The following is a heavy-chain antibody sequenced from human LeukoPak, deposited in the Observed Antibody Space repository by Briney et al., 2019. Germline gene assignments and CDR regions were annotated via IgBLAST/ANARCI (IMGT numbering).Heavy chain of an antibody. Sequence: GASVKVSCKASGGTFSSYAISWVRQAPGQGLEWMGGIIPIFGTANYAQKFQGRVTITADESTSTAYMEPSSLRSEDTAVYYCARDYYGSGMEVMYYGMDVWGQGTTVTVSS. V-gene: IGHV1-69*13. J-gene: IGHJ6*02. CDR1: GGTFSSYA. CDR3: ARDYYGSGMEVMYYGMDV. D-gene: IGHD3-10*01. CDR2: IIPIFGTA.